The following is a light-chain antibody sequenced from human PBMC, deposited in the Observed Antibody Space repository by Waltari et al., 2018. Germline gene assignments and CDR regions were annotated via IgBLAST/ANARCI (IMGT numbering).Light chain of an antibody. J-gene: IGKJ2*01. CDR2: AAT. V-gene: IGKV1-12*01. CDR3: QQAYIFPYT. CDR1: QDVNDW. Sequence: DIQMTQSPSSVSASVGDRVTITCRASQDVNDWLAWYQQKPGKAPKLLIYAATNLQSAVPARFSGSGSGTDITLTISSLQPEDFATYFCQQAYIFPYTFGVGTRLEI.